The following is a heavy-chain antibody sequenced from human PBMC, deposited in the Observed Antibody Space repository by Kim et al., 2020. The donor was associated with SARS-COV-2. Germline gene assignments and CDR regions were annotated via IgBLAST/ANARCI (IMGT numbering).Heavy chain of an antibody. Sequence: SVKGRFTISRDNSKNTLYLQMNSLRAEDTAVYFCAREGPSYYDSTGYFDYWGQGTLVTVSS. J-gene: IGHJ4*02. D-gene: IGHD3-22*01. V-gene: IGHV3-66*01. CDR3: AREGPSYYDSTGYFDY.